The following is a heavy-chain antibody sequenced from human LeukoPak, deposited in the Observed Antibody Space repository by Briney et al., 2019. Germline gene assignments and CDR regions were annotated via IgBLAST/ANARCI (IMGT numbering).Heavy chain of an antibody. Sequence: PGGSLRLSCAASGFTFSDYYMSWIRQAPGEGLEWVSYISGSGSSIYYADSVKGRFTTSRDDSENTLYLQMSSLRVEDTAVYYCARAVGGGVTGTGDWFDPWGQGTLVTVSS. V-gene: IGHV3-11*04. CDR3: ARAVGGGVTGTGDWFDP. J-gene: IGHJ5*02. CDR1: GFTFSDYY. D-gene: IGHD6-19*01. CDR2: ISGSGSSI.